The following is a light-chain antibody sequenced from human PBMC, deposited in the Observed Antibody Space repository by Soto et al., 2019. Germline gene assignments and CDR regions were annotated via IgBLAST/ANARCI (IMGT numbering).Light chain of an antibody. CDR3: QQYNDWPPLT. Sequence: EIVMTQSPATLSVSPGERATLSCRASQSVGSDLAWYQQKPGLAPRLLVHGATTRAAGIPARFSGSGSGTEFTLTISGLQSEDFAVYYCQQYNDWPPLTFGGGNKVEI. CDR2: GAT. J-gene: IGKJ4*01. CDR1: QSVGSD. V-gene: IGKV3-15*01.